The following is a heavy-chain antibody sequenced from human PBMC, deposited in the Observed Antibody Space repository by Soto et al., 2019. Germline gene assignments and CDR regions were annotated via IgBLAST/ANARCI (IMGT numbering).Heavy chain of an antibody. Sequence: PSETLSLTCTVSGGSISSGGYYWSWIRQHPGKGLEWIGYIHYSGSTYYNPSLKSRVTISVDISKSQFSLRLTSVTAADTAVYYCARYNAASGTYYFDYWGQGALVTVSS. D-gene: IGHD6-13*01. J-gene: IGHJ4*02. V-gene: IGHV4-31*03. CDR2: IHYSGST. CDR3: ARYNAASGTYYFDY. CDR1: GGSISSGGYY.